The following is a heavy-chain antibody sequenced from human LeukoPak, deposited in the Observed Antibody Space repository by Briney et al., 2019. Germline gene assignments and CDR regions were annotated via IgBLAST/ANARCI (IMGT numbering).Heavy chain of an antibody. CDR2: ISSSGNTI. D-gene: IGHD4-23*01. Sequence: GGSLRLSCAASGFTFSSYEMNWVRQAPGKGLEWVSHISSSGNTIYYTDSVKGRFTISRDNSKNLLYLQMNSLRAEDTAIYYCARTVARIGYWGQGTLVAVSS. CDR1: GFTFSSYE. V-gene: IGHV3-48*03. J-gene: IGHJ4*02. CDR3: ARTVARIGY.